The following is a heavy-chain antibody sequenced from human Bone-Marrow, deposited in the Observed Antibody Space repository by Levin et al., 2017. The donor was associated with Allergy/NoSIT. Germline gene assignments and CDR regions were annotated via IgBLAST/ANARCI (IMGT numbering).Heavy chain of an antibody. CDR1: GGSISSSNW. Sequence: GSLRLSCAVSGGSISSSNWWSWVRQPPGKGLEWIGEIYHSGSTNYNPSLKSRVTISVDKSKNQFFLKLSSVTAADTAVYYCERGRDNCSGGSCYWSTVASGAFDIWGQGTMVTVSS. J-gene: IGHJ3*02. CDR2: IYHSGST. V-gene: IGHV4-4*02. D-gene: IGHD2-15*01. CDR3: ERGRDNCSGGSCYWSTVASGAFDI.